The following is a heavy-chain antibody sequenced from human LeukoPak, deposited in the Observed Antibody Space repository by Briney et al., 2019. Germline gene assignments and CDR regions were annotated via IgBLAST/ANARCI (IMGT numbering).Heavy chain of an antibody. CDR1: GFAFSSYA. CDR3: ARFAEVWGSYRRFDY. V-gene: IGHV3-7*01. J-gene: IGHJ4*02. CDR2: IHQDGSAK. D-gene: IGHD3-16*02. Sequence: GESLRLSCAASGFAFSSYAMSWVRQAPGKGLEWVANIHQDGSAKYYVDSVKGRLTISRDNAKNSLYLQMNSLRAEDTAVYYCARFAEVWGSYRRFDYWGQGTLVTVSS.